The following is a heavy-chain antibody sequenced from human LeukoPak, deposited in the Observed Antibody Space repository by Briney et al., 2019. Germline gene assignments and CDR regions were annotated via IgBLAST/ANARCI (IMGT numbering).Heavy chain of an antibody. J-gene: IGHJ5*02. D-gene: IGHD2-15*01. V-gene: IGHV3-21*01. Sequence: GGSLRLSCAASGFTFSSYSMNWVRQAPGKGLEWVSSISSSSSYIYYADSVKGRFTISRDNAKNSLYLQMNSLRAEDTAVYYCARGLDIVVVVAANRFDWFDPWGQGTLVTVSS. CDR1: GFTFSSYS. CDR2: ISSSSSYI. CDR3: ARGLDIVVVVAANRFDWFDP.